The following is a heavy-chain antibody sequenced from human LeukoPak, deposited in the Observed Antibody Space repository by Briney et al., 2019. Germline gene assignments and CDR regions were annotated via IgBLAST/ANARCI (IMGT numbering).Heavy chain of an antibody. J-gene: IGHJ4*02. CDR2: IHTDTGNP. V-gene: IGHV7-4-1*02. CDR1: GYTFTSYA. CDR3: ARVPPTYSSPSLGYYFDY. D-gene: IGHD6-13*01. Sequence: ASVTVSCKASGYTFTSYAMNWVRQAPGQGLEWMGWIHTDTGNPTYAQGFTGRFVFSLDTSVSTAYLQISSLKAEDTAVYYCARVPPTYSSPSLGYYFDYWGQGTLVTVSS.